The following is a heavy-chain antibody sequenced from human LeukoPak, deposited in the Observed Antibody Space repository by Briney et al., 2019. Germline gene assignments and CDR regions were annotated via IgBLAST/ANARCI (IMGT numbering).Heavy chain of an antibody. CDR2: IYWNDDK. D-gene: IGHD3-16*01. Sequence: SGPTLVKPTQTLTLTCTFSGFSLSTSGVGVGWIRQPPGKALEWLALIYWNDDKRYSPSLKSRLTVTKDTSKNQVVLTMTNMDPVDTATYYCAHEITFGGVPHFDYWGQGTLVTVSS. CDR1: GFSLSTSGVG. V-gene: IGHV2-5*01. CDR3: AHEITFGGVPHFDY. J-gene: IGHJ4*02.